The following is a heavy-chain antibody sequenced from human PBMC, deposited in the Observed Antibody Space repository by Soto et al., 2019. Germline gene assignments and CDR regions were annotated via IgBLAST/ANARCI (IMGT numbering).Heavy chain of an antibody. D-gene: IGHD2-2*01. CDR2: INTDGSVE. CDR3: VRDMQFWRLDS. V-gene: IGHV3-74*03. J-gene: IGHJ4*02. Sequence: PGGSLRLSGAASGLTVRSDWLHWVRQAPGKGLVWVSRINTDGSVEMYVDSVKGRFTISRDNAKNTLFLHMNSLRAEDTAVYYCVRDMQFWRLDSWGQGTLVTVSS. CDR1: GLTVRSDW.